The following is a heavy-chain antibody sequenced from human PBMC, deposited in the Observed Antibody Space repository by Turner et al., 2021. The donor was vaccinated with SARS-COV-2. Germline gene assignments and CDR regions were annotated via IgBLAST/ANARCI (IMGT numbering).Heavy chain of an antibody. CDR3: AKNEMAMIVVVITLFDY. D-gene: IGHD3-22*01. CDR1: GFTFISYA. CDR2: ISGSGGST. Sequence: EVQLLDSGGGLVQPGGSLRLSCAASGFTFISYAMSWVRQARGKGLEWGSTISGSGGSTYYADSGKGWFTIARDNSKNTLYLQMNSLRAEDTDVYYCAKNEMAMIVVVITLFDYWGQGTLVTVSS. V-gene: IGHV3-23*01. J-gene: IGHJ4*02.